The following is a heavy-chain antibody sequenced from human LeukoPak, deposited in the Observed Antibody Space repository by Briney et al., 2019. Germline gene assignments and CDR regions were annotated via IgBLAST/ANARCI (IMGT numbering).Heavy chain of an antibody. V-gene: IGHV4-39*01. CDR2: IYYSGST. CDR3: ARLYYYYYYKDV. Sequence: SETLSLTCTVSGGSISSSSYYWGWIRQPPGKGLEWIGTIYYSGSTYYSPSLKSRVTISVDTSQNQFSLTVNSVTAADTAVYYCARLYYYYYYKDVWGKGTTVTVSS. J-gene: IGHJ6*03. CDR1: GGSISSSSYY.